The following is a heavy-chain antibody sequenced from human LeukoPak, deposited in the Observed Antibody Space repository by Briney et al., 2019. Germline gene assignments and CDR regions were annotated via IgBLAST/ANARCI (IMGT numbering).Heavy chain of an antibody. CDR1: GYSISSGYY. J-gene: IGHJ3*02. CDR3: ARVAAPKNAFDI. Sequence: PSETLSLTCTVSGYSISSGYYWGWIRQPPGKGLEWIGSVYHSGSTYYNPSLKSRVTISVDTSKNQFSLKLSSVTAADTAVYYCARVAAPKNAFDIWGQGTMVTVSS. D-gene: IGHD2-15*01. V-gene: IGHV4-38-2*02. CDR2: VYHSGST.